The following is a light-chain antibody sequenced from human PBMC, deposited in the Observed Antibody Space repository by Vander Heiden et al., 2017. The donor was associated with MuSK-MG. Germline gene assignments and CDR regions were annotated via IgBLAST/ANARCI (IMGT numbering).Light chain of an antibody. Sequence: QSVLTQPPSASGTPGQRVTISCSGSNSNIGSNVVSWYQQVPGAAPKLLIYKFSQRPSGVPERFSGSKTGTSASLAISGLQSEDEADYYCEAWDDSLKGVVFGGGTKLTVL. CDR1: NSNIGSNV. CDR3: EAWDDSLKGVV. J-gene: IGLJ2*01. V-gene: IGLV1-44*01. CDR2: KFS.